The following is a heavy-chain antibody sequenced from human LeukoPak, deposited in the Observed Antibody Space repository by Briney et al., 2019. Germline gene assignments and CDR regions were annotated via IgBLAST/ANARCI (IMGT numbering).Heavy chain of an antibody. CDR2: IYYSGST. Sequence: SETLSLTCTVSGGSISSYYWSWIRQPPGKGPEWIGYIYYSGSTNYNPSLKSRVTISVDTSKNQFSLKLSSVTAADTAVYYCARDDPVAGTIDYWGQGTLVTVSS. CDR3: ARDDPVAGTIDY. J-gene: IGHJ4*02. D-gene: IGHD6-19*01. V-gene: IGHV4-59*01. CDR1: GGSISSYY.